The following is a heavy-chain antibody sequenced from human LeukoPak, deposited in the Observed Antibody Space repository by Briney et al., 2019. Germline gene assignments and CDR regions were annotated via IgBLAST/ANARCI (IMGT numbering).Heavy chain of an antibody. V-gene: IGHV1-46*01. CDR1: GYTFTSYY. Sequence: ASVKVSCKASGYTFTSYYMHWVRQAPGQGLEWMGLINPSGGSTNHAQKFQGRVTMTRDMSTNTVYMELSSLRSEDTAVYYCAREAVTFFGLVRTQTTKRPHRFDPWGQGTLVTVSS. D-gene: IGHD3-3*01. J-gene: IGHJ5*02. CDR3: AREAVTFFGLVRTQTTKRPHRFDP. CDR2: INPSGGST.